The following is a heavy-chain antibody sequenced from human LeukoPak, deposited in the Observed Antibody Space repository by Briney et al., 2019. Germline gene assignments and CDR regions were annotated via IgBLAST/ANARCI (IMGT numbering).Heavy chain of an antibody. J-gene: IGHJ6*03. CDR2: INWNGSIT. CDR3: ARGSVQLWLRDTYYYMDV. CDR1: GFTFDGYA. Sequence: RPGGSLRLSCAASGFTFDGYAMNWVRHVPGRGVEWVSGINWNGSITEYADSVKDRFTISRQNTKNSLYLYMNNLGGEDTALYFCARGSVQLWLRDTYYYMDVWGKGTTVTVSS. V-gene: IGHV3-20*04. D-gene: IGHD5-18*01.